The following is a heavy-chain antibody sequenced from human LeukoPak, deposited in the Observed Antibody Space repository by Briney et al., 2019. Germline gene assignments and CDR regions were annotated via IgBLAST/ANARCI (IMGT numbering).Heavy chain of an antibody. CDR3: ARGARGWYLRY. CDR1: GGSFSGYY. Sequence: SETLSLTCAVYGGSFSGYYWSWIRQPPGKGLEWIGEINHSGSTNYNPSLKSRVTISVDTSKNQFSLRLSSVTAADTAVYYCARGARGWYLRYWGQGTLVTVSS. V-gene: IGHV4-34*01. CDR2: INHSGST. J-gene: IGHJ4*02. D-gene: IGHD6-19*01.